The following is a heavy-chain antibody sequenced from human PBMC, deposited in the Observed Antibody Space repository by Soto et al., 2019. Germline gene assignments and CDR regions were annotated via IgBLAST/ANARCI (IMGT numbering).Heavy chain of an antibody. Sequence: SETLSLTCAVSGGSISSGGYSWSWIRQPPGKGLEWIGYIYHSGSTYYNPSLKSRVTISVDRSKNQFSLKLSSVTAADAAAYYCARDRRSGYSYGSPYYYYGMDVWRQGTTVTVSS. CDR3: ARDRRSGYSYGSPYYYYGMDV. CDR1: GGSISSGGYS. V-gene: IGHV4-30-2*01. J-gene: IGHJ6*02. CDR2: IYHSGST. D-gene: IGHD5-18*01.